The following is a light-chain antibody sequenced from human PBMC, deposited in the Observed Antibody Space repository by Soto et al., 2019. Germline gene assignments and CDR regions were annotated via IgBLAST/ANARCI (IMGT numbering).Light chain of an antibody. Sequence: LPMTESPGPRSASVGDRVTITCRASQGISGWLAWYQQKAGKAPRLLIFDASSLMSGVPSRFSGSGYGTEFTLTINRLQPDDSAPYYCQQYDSFYVWTFGQGTKVDIK. CDR2: DAS. V-gene: IGKV1-5*01. J-gene: IGKJ1*01. CDR3: QQYDSFYVWT. CDR1: QGISGW.